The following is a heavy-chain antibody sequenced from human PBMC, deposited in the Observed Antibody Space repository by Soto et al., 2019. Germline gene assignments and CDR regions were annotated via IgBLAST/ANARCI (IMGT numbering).Heavy chain of an antibody. Sequence: PGESLKISCKGSGYSFTSYWIGWVRQMPGKGLEWMGIIYPGDSDTRYSPSFQGQVTISADKSISTAYLQWSSLKASDTAMYNCARGPYSSSWYGGRWFDPWGQGTLVTVSS. J-gene: IGHJ5*02. V-gene: IGHV5-51*01. D-gene: IGHD6-13*01. CDR1: GYSFTSYW. CDR3: ARGPYSSSWYGGRWFDP. CDR2: IYPGDSDT.